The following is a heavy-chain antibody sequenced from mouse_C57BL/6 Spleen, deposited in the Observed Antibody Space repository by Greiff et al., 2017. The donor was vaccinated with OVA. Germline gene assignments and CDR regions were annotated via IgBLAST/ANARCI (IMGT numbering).Heavy chain of an antibody. D-gene: IGHD1-1*01. J-gene: IGHJ2*01. CDR3: ARGFYYGSSLDY. Sequence: EVNVVESGGGLVKPGGSLKLSCAASGFTFSSYAMSWVRQTPEKRLEWVATISDGGSYTYYPDNVKGRFTISRDNAKNNLYLQMSHLKSEDTAMYYCARGFYYGSSLDYRGQGTTLTVSS. CDR2: ISDGGSYT. CDR1: GFTFSSYA. V-gene: IGHV5-4*03.